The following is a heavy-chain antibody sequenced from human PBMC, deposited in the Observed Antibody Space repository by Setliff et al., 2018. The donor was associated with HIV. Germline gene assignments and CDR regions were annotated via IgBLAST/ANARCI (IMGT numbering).Heavy chain of an antibody. Sequence: GGSLRLSCAASGFTFSSYAMSWVRQAPGKGLEWVSAISGSGGSTYYADSVKGRFTISRDNSKNTLYLQMNSLRAEDTAVYYCARDALAIYGTTGEKDYWGQGTLVTVSS. D-gene: IGHD3-9*01. J-gene: IGHJ4*02. CDR1: GFTFSSYA. CDR3: ARDALAIYGTTGEKDY. V-gene: IGHV3-23*01. CDR2: ISGSGGST.